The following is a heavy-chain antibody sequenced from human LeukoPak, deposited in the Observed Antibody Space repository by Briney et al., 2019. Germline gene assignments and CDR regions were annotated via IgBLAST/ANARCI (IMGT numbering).Heavy chain of an antibody. CDR3: ATQGRSAISGI. CDR2: ISSRGGTI. Sequence: GGSLRLSCAASGFTFSNYWMNWVRQAPGKGLEWISYISSRGGTIYHADSVKGRFTVSRDNAKNSLYLQMTSLRAEDTAVYYCATQGRSAISGIWGQGTMVTVSS. CDR1: GFTFSNYW. J-gene: IGHJ3*02. V-gene: IGHV3-48*04. D-gene: IGHD3-3*01.